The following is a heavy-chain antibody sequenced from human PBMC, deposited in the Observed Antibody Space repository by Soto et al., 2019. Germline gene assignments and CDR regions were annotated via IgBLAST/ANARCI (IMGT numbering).Heavy chain of an antibody. V-gene: IGHV3-23*01. CDR3: AKGWAGYYDSSGYYSYDAFDI. CDR1: GFTFSSYA. J-gene: IGHJ3*02. CDR2: ISGSGGST. Sequence: GGSLRLSCAASGFTFSSYAMSWVRQAPGRGLEWVSAISGSGGSTYYADSVKGRFTISRDNSKNTLYLQMNSLRAEDTAVYYCAKGWAGYYDSSGYYSYDAFDIWGQGTMVTVSS. D-gene: IGHD3-22*01.